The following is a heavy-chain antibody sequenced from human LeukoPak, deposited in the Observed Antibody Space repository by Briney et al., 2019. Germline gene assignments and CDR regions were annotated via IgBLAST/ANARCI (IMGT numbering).Heavy chain of an antibody. CDR2: IYDSGST. CDR1: GGSISNYY. D-gene: IGHD1-26*01. Sequence: SETLSLTCTVSGGSISNYYWSWIRQPPGRGLEWIGYIYDSGSTNYNPSLKSRVTISVDTSKNKFSLKLSSVTAADTAVYYCARGGSYLGHCDYWGQGSLVTVSS. J-gene: IGHJ4*02. CDR3: ARGGSYLGHCDY. V-gene: IGHV4-59*01.